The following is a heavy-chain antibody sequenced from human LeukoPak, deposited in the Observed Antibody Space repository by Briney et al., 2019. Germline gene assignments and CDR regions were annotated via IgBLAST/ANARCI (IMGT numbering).Heavy chain of an antibody. V-gene: IGHV3-74*01. Sequence: GGSLRLSCAASGFTFSNYWMHWVRQAPGKGLVWVSRINGDGSSTTYADSVKGRFTISRDNAKNTLYLQMNGLRAEDTAVYYCARDPNGDYIGAFEIWGQGTMVTVSS. CDR2: INGDGSST. D-gene: IGHD4-17*01. CDR3: ARDPNGDYIGAFEI. CDR1: GFTFSNYW. J-gene: IGHJ3*02.